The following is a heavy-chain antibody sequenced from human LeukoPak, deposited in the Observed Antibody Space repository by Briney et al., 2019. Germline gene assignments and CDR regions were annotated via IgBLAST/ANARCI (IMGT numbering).Heavy chain of an antibody. V-gene: IGHV4-31*03. Sequence: PSETLSLTCTVSGGSISSGGYYWSWIRQHPGKGLEWIGYIYYSGSTYYNPSLKSRVTISVDTSKNQFSLKLSSVTAADTAVYYCAREAHYYGPGNDLASDYWGQGTLVTVSS. J-gene: IGHJ4*02. D-gene: IGHD3-10*01. CDR1: GGSISSGGYY. CDR2: IYYSGST. CDR3: AREAHYYGPGNDLASDY.